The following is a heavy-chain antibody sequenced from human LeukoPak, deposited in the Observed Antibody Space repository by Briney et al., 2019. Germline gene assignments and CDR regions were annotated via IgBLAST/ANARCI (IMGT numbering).Heavy chain of an antibody. Sequence: PGGSLRLSCVASGFTFSEYYMSWIRQAPGKGLEWVSYISTTSTYTKYADSVKGRFTISRDNPKTPLYLQMNNLRAEDTAVYYCARHGRSTWQWGQGTLVTVSS. CDR1: GFTFSEYY. CDR2: ISTTSTYT. D-gene: IGHD6-13*01. J-gene: IGHJ4*02. CDR3: ARHGRSTWQ. V-gene: IGHV3-11*06.